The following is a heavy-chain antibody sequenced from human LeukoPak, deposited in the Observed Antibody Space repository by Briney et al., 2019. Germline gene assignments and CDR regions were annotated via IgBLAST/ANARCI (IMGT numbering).Heavy chain of an antibody. D-gene: IGHD4-17*01. J-gene: IGHJ4*02. CDR1: GFTFSSYG. CDR2: IWYDGTNE. Sequence: PGGSLRLSCAASGFTFSSYGMHWVRQAPGKGLEWVAIIWYDGTNEQYGDSAKGRFTISRDNSKNTLYLQMNSLRAEDTAVYYCATPWDYGAHWGQGTLVTVSS. V-gene: IGHV3-33*01. CDR3: ATPWDYGAH.